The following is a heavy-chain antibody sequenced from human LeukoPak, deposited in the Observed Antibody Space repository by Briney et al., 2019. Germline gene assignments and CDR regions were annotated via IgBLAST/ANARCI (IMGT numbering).Heavy chain of an antibody. CDR1: GYTFTTYA. V-gene: IGHV7-4-1*02. Sequence: GASVKVSCKASGYTFTTYAINWVRQAPGQGLEWMGWIDTSTGRPTYAQGFTEQFVFSLDASVSTAYLQISSLKAEDTAVYYCAGDNYGAEEGIGSSLVWLDPWGQGTRVTVSS. CDR3: AGDNYGAEEGIGSSLVWLDP. CDR2: IDTSTGRP. D-gene: IGHD4-11*01. J-gene: IGHJ5*02.